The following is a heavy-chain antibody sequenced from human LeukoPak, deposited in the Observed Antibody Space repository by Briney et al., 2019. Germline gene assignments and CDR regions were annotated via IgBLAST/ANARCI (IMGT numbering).Heavy chain of an antibody. CDR1: GYTCTSHG. J-gene: IGHJ5*02. CDR2: ISAYNGNT. CDR3: ARRTANWFDP. D-gene: IGHD2-21*02. V-gene: IGHV1-18*01. Sequence: GASVEVSCKASGYTCTSHGISWGRQAPGQGVEWMGWISAYNGNTNYAQKLQGRVTMTTDTSTSTAYMELRSLRSDDTAVYYCARRTANWFDPWGQGTLVTVSS.